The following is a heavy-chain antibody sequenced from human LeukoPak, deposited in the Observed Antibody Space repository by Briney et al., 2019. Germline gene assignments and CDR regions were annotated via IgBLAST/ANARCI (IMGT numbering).Heavy chain of an antibody. J-gene: IGHJ6*02. CDR2: IYYSGST. D-gene: IGHD3-10*01. Sequence: SETLSLTCTVSGGSISSSSYYWGWIRQPPGKGLEWIGSIYYSGSTYYNPSLKSRVTISVDTSKNQFSLKLSSVTAADTAVYYCARSWAHYQGRGVVEKYYYYYGMDVWGQGTTVTVSS. V-gene: IGHV4-39*01. CDR3: ARSWAHYQGRGVVEKYYYYYGMDV. CDR1: GGSISSSSYY.